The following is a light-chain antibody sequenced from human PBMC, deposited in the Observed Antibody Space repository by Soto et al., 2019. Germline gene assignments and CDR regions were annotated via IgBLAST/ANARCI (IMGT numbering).Light chain of an antibody. V-gene: IGKV1-39*01. J-gene: IGKJ4*01. CDR2: AAS. CDR3: QQSHTPPLT. CDR1: QSVSGW. Sequence: IQMTQSPTSLSASVGDRVTITCRASQSVSGWLAWYQQKPGNAPKLLIYAASNLQSGVPSRLSGSGSGTDFTLTISSLHPEDFATYFCQQSHTPPLTFGGGTKVDI.